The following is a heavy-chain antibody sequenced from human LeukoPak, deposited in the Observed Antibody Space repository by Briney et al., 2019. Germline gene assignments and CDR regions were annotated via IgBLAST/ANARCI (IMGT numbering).Heavy chain of an antibody. CDR3: ARIFGFYCSSTSCYGDYFDY. CDR2: ISAYIGNT. J-gene: IGHJ4*02. CDR1: GYTFTSYG. V-gene: IGHV1-18*04. Sequence: ASVKVSCKASGYTFTSYGISWVRQAPGQGLEWMGWISAYIGNTNYAQKLQGRVTMTTDTSTSTAYMELRSLRSDDTAVYYCARIFGFYCSSTSCYGDYFDYWGQGTLVTVSS. D-gene: IGHD2-2*01.